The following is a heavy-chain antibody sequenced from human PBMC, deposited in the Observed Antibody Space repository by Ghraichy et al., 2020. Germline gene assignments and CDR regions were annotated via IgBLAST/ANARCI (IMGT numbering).Heavy chain of an antibody. Sequence: SETLSLTCVVSGYPISSANWWGWIRQPPGKGLEWVGYIYSSGSIYYNPSLKSRITLSLDTSKNQFSLKLRSVTAMDTAMYYCARVATDGGSYDAVDVWGRGTTVSVSS. CDR3: ARVATDGGSYDAVDV. V-gene: IGHV4-28*05. CDR2: IYSSGSI. CDR1: GYPISSANW. D-gene: IGHD5-12*01. J-gene: IGHJ6*02.